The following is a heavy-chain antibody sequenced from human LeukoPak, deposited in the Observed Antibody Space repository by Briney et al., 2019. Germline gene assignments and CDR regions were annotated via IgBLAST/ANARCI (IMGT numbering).Heavy chain of an antibody. V-gene: IGHV4-4*02. CDR2: THHSGST. CDR3: ARWVYCSSITCSTGDAFDI. Sequence: PSGTLSLTCAVSGDSISSSNWWNWVRQPPGKGLEWIGETHHSGSTHYNPSLKSGVTISVDKSKNQFSLKLSSVTAADTAVYSCARWVYCSSITCSTGDAFDIWGQGTMVTVSS. CDR1: GDSISSSNW. J-gene: IGHJ3*02. D-gene: IGHD2-2*01.